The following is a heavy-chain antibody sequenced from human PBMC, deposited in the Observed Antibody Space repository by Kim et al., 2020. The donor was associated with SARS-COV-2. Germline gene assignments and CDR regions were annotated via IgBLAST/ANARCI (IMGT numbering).Heavy chain of an antibody. V-gene: IGHV4-34*01. Sequence: SETLSLTCAVYGGSFSGYYWSWIRQPPGKGLEWIGEINHSGSTNYNPSLKSRVTISVDTSKNQFSLKLSSVTAADTAVYYCARGRRTRNWFDPWGQGTLV. CDR2: INHSGST. CDR1: GGSFSGYY. J-gene: IGHJ5*02. CDR3: ARGRRTRNWFDP.